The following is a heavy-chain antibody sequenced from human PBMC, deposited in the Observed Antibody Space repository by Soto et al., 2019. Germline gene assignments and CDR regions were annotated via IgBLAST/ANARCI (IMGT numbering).Heavy chain of an antibody. Sequence: GGSLRLSCASSGFTFSNYAMNLVRQAPEKGLEWVSGISGNGDSTYYADSVKGRFTISRDNSKNTLYLQMNSLRAEDTAVYYCAKRLNHYDSSGYPFDYWGQGTLVTVSS. V-gene: IGHV3-23*01. J-gene: IGHJ4*02. CDR2: ISGNGDST. CDR1: GFTFSNYA. D-gene: IGHD3-22*01. CDR3: AKRLNHYDSSGYPFDY.